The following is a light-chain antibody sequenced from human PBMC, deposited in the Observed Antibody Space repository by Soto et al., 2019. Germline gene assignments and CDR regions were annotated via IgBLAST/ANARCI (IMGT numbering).Light chain of an antibody. CDR3: QQYNNWQT. CDR1: QSVTSN. J-gene: IGKJ5*01. Sequence: EVVMTQSPSTLSVSPGESATLSCRASQSVTSNLAWYQQKPGQAPRLLIYGASTRATDIPARFSGSGSGTEFTLTISSLQSEDFAVYYCQQYNNWQTFGQGTRLEIK. V-gene: IGKV3-15*01. CDR2: GAS.